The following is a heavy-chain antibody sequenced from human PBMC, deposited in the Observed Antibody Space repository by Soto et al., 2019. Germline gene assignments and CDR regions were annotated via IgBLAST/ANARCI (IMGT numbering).Heavy chain of an antibody. V-gene: IGHV3-74*01. D-gene: IGHD6-19*01. CDR3: ASEGIAVAGID. J-gene: IGHJ4*02. Sequence: PGGSLRLSCAASGFTFSSYWMHWVRQAPGKGLVWVSRINSDGSSTSYADSVKGRFTISRDNAKNTLYLQMNSLRAEDTAVYYCASEGIAVAGIDWGQGTLVTVSS. CDR2: INSDGSST. CDR1: GFTFSSYW.